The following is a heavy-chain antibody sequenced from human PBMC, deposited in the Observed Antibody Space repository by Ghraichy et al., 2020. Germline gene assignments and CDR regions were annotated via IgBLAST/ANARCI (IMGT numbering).Heavy chain of an antibody. D-gene: IGHD5-12*01. CDR2: IYYSGST. CDR1: GGSISSYY. Sequence: SQTLSLTCTVSGGSISSYYWSWIRQPPGKGLEWIGYIYYSGSTNYNPSLKSRVTISVDTSKNQFSLKLSSVTAADTAVYYCARDLPDSGYDETNYYYYYGMDVWGQGTTVTVSS. V-gene: IGHV4-59*01. J-gene: IGHJ6*02. CDR3: ARDLPDSGYDETNYYYYYGMDV.